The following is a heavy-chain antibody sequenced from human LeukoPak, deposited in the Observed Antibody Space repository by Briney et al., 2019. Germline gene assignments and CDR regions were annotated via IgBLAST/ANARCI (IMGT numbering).Heavy chain of an antibody. J-gene: IGHJ6*02. CDR1: GYIFTNYA. Sequence: ASVKVSCKASGYIFTNYAIHWVRQAPGQRLEWMGWINAGNGKANYSQKFRGRVTLTRDTSASTAYMELSSLRSADTAVYYCVRGVKVVTPNYYYYGMDVWGQGTTVTVSS. CDR2: INAGNGKA. D-gene: IGHD4-23*01. CDR3: VRGVKVVTPNYYYYGMDV. V-gene: IGHV1-3*01.